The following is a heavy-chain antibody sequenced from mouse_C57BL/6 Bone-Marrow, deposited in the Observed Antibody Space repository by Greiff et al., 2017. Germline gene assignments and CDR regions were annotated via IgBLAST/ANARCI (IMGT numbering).Heavy chain of an antibody. D-gene: IGHD1-1*01. CDR2: IDPNSGGT. J-gene: IGHJ3*01. CDR3: ARGAYYYGSSAWFAY. V-gene: IGHV1-72*01. Sequence: QVQLKQPGAELVKPGASVKLSCKASGYTFTSYWMHWVKQRPGRGLEWIGRIDPNSGGTKYNEKFKSKATLTVDKPSSTAYMQLSSLTSDDAAVYYCARGAYYYGSSAWFAYWGQGTLVTVSA. CDR1: GYTFTSYW.